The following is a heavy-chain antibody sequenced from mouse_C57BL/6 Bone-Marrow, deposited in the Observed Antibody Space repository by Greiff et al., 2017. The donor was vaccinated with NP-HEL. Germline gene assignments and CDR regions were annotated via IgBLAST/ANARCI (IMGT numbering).Heavy chain of an antibody. D-gene: IGHD2-1*01. J-gene: IGHJ3*01. Sequence: QVHVKQSGAELVRPGASVTLSCKASGYTFTDYEMHWVKQTPVHGLEWIGAIDPETGGTAYNQKFKGKAILTADKSSSTAYMELRSLTSEDSAVYYCTRDYGNSWFAYWGQGTLVTVSA. CDR2: IDPETGGT. CDR1: GYTFTDYE. CDR3: TRDYGNSWFAY. V-gene: IGHV1-15*01.